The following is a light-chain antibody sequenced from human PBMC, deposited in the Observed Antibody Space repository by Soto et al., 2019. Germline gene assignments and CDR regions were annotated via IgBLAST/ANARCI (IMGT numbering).Light chain of an antibody. Sequence: EIVMTQSPATLSVSPGERATLSCRASQSVGRNLAWYQQKPGQAPRLLIYGASTRATGIPARFSGRGSGTEFTLTISSLQSEDFAIYSCQQYNHWPPLTFGGGTKVEIK. CDR2: GAS. J-gene: IGKJ4*01. V-gene: IGKV3-15*01. CDR1: QSVGRN. CDR3: QQYNHWPPLT.